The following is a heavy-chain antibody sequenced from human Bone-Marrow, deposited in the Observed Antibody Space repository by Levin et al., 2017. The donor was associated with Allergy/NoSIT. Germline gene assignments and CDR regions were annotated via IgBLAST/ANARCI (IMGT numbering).Heavy chain of an antibody. CDR1: GFTFSNAW. CDR2: IKSKTDGGTT. CDR3: TTPIEGVTWIQLWADY. Sequence: GESLKISCAASGFTFSNAWMSWVRQAPGKGLEWVGRIKSKTDGGTTDYAAPVKGRFTISRDDSKNTLYLQMNSLKTEDTAVYYCTTPIEGVTWIQLWADYWGQGTLVTVSS. D-gene: IGHD5-18*01. J-gene: IGHJ4*02. V-gene: IGHV3-15*01.